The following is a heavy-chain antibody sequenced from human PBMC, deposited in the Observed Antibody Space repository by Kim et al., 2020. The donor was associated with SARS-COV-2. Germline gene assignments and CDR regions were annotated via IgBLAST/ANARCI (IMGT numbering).Heavy chain of an antibody. CDR1: GFTFSSYA. CDR2: ISGSGGST. Sequence: GGSLRLSCAASGFTFSSYAMSWVRQAPGKGLEWVSAISGSGGSTYYADSVKGRFTISRDNSKNTLYLQMNSLRAEDTAVYYCAKGGVITMVRPDYYYYAMDVWGQGTTVTVSS. V-gene: IGHV3-23*01. CDR3: AKGGVITMVRPDYYYYAMDV. D-gene: IGHD3-10*01. J-gene: IGHJ6*02.